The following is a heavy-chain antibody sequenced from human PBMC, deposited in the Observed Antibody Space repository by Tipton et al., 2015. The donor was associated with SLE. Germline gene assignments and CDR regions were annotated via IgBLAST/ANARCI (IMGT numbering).Heavy chain of an antibody. J-gene: IGHJ4*02. CDR3: ARVGQLDPLDY. CDR1: GGSFSGYY. D-gene: IGHD6-6*01. V-gene: IGHV4-34*01. Sequence: TLSLTCAVYGGSFSGYYWSWIRQPPGKGLEWIGEINHSGSTNYNPSLKSRVTISVDTSKNQFSLKLSSVTAADTAVYYCARVGQLDPLDYWGQGTLVTVSS. CDR2: INHSGST.